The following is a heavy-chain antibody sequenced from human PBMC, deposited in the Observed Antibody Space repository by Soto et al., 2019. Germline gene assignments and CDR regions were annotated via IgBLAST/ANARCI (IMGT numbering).Heavy chain of an antibody. CDR1: GGSISSDSY. Sequence: PSETLSLTCTVSGGSISSDSYWGWIRQPPGKGLEWIGTIYDSGSTYHNPSLKSRVTISVDTSKNQFSLNLSSVTAADTDVYYWARRIEVYDSFWGSYRYTIFDSWGQGTLVTVSS. J-gene: IGHJ4*02. D-gene: IGHD3-16*02. CDR3: ARRIEVYDSFWGSYRYTIFDS. CDR2: IYDSGST. V-gene: IGHV4-39*01.